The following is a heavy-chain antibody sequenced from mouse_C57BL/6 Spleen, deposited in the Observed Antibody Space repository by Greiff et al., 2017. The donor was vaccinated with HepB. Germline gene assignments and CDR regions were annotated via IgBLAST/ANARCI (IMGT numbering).Heavy chain of an antibody. CDR2: IWTGGGT. D-gene: IGHD2-1*01. J-gene: IGHJ4*01. CDR3: ASYYYGNYDYAMDY. V-gene: IGHV2-9-1*01. Sequence: QVQLKESGPGLVAPSQSLSITCTVSGFSLTSYAISWVRQPPGKGLEWLGVIWTGGGTNYNSALKSRLSISKDNSKSQVFLKMNSLQTDDTARYYCASYYYGNYDYAMDYWGQGTSVTVSS. CDR1: GFSLTSYA.